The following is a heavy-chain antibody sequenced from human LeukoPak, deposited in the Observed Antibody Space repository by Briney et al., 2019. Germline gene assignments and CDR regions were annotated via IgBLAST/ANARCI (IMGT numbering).Heavy chain of an antibody. D-gene: IGHD3-10*01. Sequence: QPGRSLRLSCAASGFTFSSYAMHWARQAPGKGLEWVAVISYDGSNKYYADSVKGRFTISRDNSKNTLYLQMNSLRAEDTAAYYCARPKTDYYGSGSYSFDYWGQGTLVTVSS. J-gene: IGHJ4*02. CDR3: ARPKTDYYGSGSYSFDY. V-gene: IGHV3-30-3*01. CDR2: ISYDGSNK. CDR1: GFTFSSYA.